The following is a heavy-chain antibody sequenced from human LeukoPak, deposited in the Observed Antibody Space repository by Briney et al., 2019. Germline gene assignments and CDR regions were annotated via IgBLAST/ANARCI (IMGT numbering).Heavy chain of an antibody. CDR2: IYYSGST. J-gene: IGHJ4*02. CDR1: GGSISSYY. D-gene: IGHD3-16*02. CDR3: ARSAPLMITFGGVIAYPFDY. V-gene: IGHV4-59*01. Sequence: SETLSLTCTVSGGSISSYYWSWIRQPPGKGLEWIGYIYYSGSTNYNPSLKSRVTISVDTSKNQFSLKLSSVIAADTAVYYCARSAPLMITFGGVIAYPFDYWGQGTLVTVSS.